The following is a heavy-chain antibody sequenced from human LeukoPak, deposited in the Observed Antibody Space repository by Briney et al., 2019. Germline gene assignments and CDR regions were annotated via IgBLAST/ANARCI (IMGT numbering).Heavy chain of an antibody. CDR2: INPNSGST. D-gene: IGHD2-21*01. CDR1: GYTFTAYY. V-gene: IGHV1-2*02. Sequence: ASVNVSCKASGYTFTAYYIHWVRQAPGQGLEWMGWINPNSGSTNFAQKFKGRVTMTGDTSINTAYMELSSLSSEDTAVYYCARDESTSILGWWGQGTLVTVSS. CDR3: ARDESTSILGW. J-gene: IGHJ4*02.